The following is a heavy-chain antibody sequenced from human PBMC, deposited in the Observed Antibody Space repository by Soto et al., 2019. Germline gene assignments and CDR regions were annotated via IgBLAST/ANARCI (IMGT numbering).Heavy chain of an antibody. CDR1: GGSFSGYY. CDR2: INHSGST. D-gene: IGHD2-2*01. V-gene: IGHV4-34*01. J-gene: IGHJ5*02. CDR3: ARARDIVVVPAAIPWFDP. Sequence: PSETLSLTCAVYGGSFSGYYWSWIRQPPGKGLEWIGEINHSGSTNYNPSPKSRVTISVDTSKNQFSLKLSSVTAADTAVYYCARARDIVVVPAAIPWFDPWGQGTLVTVSS.